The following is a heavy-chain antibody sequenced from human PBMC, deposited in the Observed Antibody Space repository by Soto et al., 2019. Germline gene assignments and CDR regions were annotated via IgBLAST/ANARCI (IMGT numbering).Heavy chain of an antibody. Sequence: SETLSLTCTVSGGSISSYYWSWIRQPPGKGLEWIGYIYYSGSTNYNPSLKSRVTISVDTSKNQFSLKLSSVTAADTAVYYCARAPYYYDSSGYMTPDYWGQGTLVTVSS. CDR2: IYYSGST. CDR1: GGSISSYY. V-gene: IGHV4-59*01. CDR3: ARAPYYYDSSGYMTPDY. D-gene: IGHD3-22*01. J-gene: IGHJ4*02.